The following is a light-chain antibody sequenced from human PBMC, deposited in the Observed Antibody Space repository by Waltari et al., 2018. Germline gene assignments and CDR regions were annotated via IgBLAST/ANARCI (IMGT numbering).Light chain of an antibody. CDR2: AAS. Sequence: CRASQSISSTYLAWYQQKPGQAPSLLIYAASSRTTGIPDRFSGSGSGTDFTLTINRLEPEDFAVYYCQQSDTSSVTFGQGTRLEIK. CDR3: QQSDTSSVT. J-gene: IGKJ5*01. CDR1: QSISSTY. V-gene: IGKV3-20*01.